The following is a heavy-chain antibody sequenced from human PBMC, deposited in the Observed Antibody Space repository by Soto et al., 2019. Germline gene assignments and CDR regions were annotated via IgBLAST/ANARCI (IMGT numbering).Heavy chain of an antibody. J-gene: IGHJ4*02. V-gene: IGHV4-38-2*01. CDR1: GYSISSGYY. Sequence: SETLSLTCAVSGYSISSGYYWGWIRQPPGKGLEWIGSISHSGSTYYNPSLKSRVTISVDTSKKQFPLKLTSVTAADTAVYYCARLRAWRDRSGPFDLWGQGTLVTVS. D-gene: IGHD2-15*01. CDR3: ARLRAWRDRSGPFDL. CDR2: ISHSGST.